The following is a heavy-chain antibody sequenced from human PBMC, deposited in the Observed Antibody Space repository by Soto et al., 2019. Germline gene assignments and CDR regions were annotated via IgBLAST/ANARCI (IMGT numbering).Heavy chain of an antibody. J-gene: IGHJ6*02. V-gene: IGHV1-69*13. D-gene: IGHD5-12*01. CDR1: GGTFSSYA. CDR3: ARPRGGYNPGYYGMDV. Sequence: SVKVSCKASGGTFSSYAISWVRQAPGQGLEWMGGIIPIFGTADYAQKFQGRVTITADESTSTAYMELSSLRSEDTAVYYCARPRGGYNPGYYGMDVWGQGTTVTVSS. CDR2: IIPIFGTA.